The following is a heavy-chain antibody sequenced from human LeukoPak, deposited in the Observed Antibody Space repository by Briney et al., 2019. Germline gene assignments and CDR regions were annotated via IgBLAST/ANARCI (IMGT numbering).Heavy chain of an antibody. V-gene: IGHV1-18*04. CDR2: ISAYNGDT. D-gene: IGHD6-19*01. Sequence: RASVKVSCKASGYTFTGYYMHWVRQAPGQGLEWMGWISAYNGDTNYAQKLQGRVTMTTDTSTNTAYMELRSLRADDTAVYYCARGGGSGWSWVYYYMDVWGKGTTVTVSS. CDR1: GYTFTGYY. CDR3: ARGGGSGWSWVYYYMDV. J-gene: IGHJ6*03.